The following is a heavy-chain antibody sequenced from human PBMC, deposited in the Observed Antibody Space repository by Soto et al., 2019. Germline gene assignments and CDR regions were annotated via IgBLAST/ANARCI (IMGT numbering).Heavy chain of an antibody. CDR3: ARAGLEDFISYFDY. Sequence: SETLSLTCTVSGGSISSSSYYWGWIRQPPGKGLEWIGHIYYSGSTNYNPSLKSRVTISVDTSKNQFSLKLSSVTAADTAVYYCARAGLEDFISYFDYWGQGTLVTVSS. D-gene: IGHD3-10*01. CDR1: GGSISSSSYY. J-gene: IGHJ4*02. V-gene: IGHV4-61*05. CDR2: IYYSGST.